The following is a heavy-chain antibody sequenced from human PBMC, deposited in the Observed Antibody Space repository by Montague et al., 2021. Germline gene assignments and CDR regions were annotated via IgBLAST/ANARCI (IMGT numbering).Heavy chain of an antibody. Sequence: SETLSLTCTASGASINSSPYYWGWIRQPPGEGLEWIGSIYYSANTYYNPSLKSRLSISVDTTKNQFSLRPKSVTAADTAVYHCARVDCDGDCYTFDPWGQGTLVTVSS. D-gene: IGHD2-21*02. CDR1: GASINSSPYY. CDR2: IYYSANT. V-gene: IGHV4-39*01. CDR3: ARVDCDGDCYTFDP. J-gene: IGHJ5*02.